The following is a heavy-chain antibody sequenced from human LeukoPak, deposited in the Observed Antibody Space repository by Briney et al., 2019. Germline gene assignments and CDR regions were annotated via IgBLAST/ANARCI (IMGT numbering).Heavy chain of an antibody. CDR2: ISGSGGST. V-gene: IGHV3-23*01. Sequence: GGSLRLSCAASGFTFSSYAMSWVRQAPGKGLEWVSAISGSGGSTYYADSVKGRFTISRDNSKNTLYLQMNSLRADDAGVYYCVRDGFGYFYMDVWGKGTTVTVSS. CDR3: VRDGFGYFYMDV. CDR1: GFTFSSYA. D-gene: IGHD3-10*01. J-gene: IGHJ6*03.